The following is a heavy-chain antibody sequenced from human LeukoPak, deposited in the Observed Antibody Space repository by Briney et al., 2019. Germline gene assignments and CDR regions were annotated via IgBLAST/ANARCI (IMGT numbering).Heavy chain of an antibody. V-gene: IGHV3-30*02. CDR1: GFTFSNYD. J-gene: IGHJ1*01. CDR2: IRYDGSNK. Sequence: GGSLRLSCAASGFTFSNYDMHWVRQAPGKGLEWVALIRYDGSNKNYADSVKGRFTISRDNPKNTLYLQMNSLRVDYTADYYCAKSYDSSGYYYEQYFQHWGQGTLVTVSS. D-gene: IGHD3-22*01. CDR3: AKSYDSSGYYYEQYFQH.